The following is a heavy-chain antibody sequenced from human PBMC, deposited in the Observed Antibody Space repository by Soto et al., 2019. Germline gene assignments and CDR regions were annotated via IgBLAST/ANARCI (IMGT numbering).Heavy chain of an antibody. V-gene: IGHV4-4*02. J-gene: IGHJ6*02. Sequence: SETLSLTCAVSGGSISSSNWWTWVRQAPGKGLEWIGEIYHSGSTNYNPSLKSRVTISVDKSKNQFSLKLSSVTAADTAVYYCASVRGGYYYAMDVWGQGTTVTVSS. CDR1: GGSISSSNW. D-gene: IGHD3-10*02. CDR3: ASVRGGYYYAMDV. CDR2: IYHSGST.